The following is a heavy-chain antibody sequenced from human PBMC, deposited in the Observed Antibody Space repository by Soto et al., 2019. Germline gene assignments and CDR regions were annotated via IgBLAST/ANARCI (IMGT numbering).Heavy chain of an antibody. D-gene: IGHD2-21*02. Sequence: SETLSLTCSVSGDSINSDKYYWGWIRQPPGKGLEWIGSIYYRGNTYYNPSLQTRVTISLDKSKSQFSLRLNSVTAAASAVYFCASLEGLPTISSYSDFWRQGAQVPASS. V-gene: IGHV4-39*01. CDR2: IYYRGNT. CDR3: ASLEGLPTISSYSDF. J-gene: IGHJ4*02. CDR1: GDSINSDKYY.